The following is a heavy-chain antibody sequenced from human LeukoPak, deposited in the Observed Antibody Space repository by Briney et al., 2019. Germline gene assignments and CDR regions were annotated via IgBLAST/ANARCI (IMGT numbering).Heavy chain of an antibody. Sequence: SETLSLTCTISGDSISSNYWSWIRQPPGKGLEWIGYIYYTGRTKNNPSLKSRVTISVDTSKNQFSLKLTSVTAADTAVYYCASGPDFYTDVWGKGTTVTVSS. CDR1: GDSISSNY. CDR3: ASGPDFYTDV. CDR2: IYYTGRT. D-gene: IGHD3-3*01. J-gene: IGHJ6*03. V-gene: IGHV4-59*01.